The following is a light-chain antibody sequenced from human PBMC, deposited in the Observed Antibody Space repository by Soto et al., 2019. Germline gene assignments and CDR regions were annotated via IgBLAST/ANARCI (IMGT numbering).Light chain of an antibody. CDR3: NSYASGTTQL. CDR2: EVS. CDR1: SSDVGRYNY. Sequence: QSALTQPASVSGSPGQSITISCTGTSSDVGRYNYVSWYQQHPGKAPKLIIYEVSNRPSGVSHRFSGSKSGNTASLTISGLQAEDEAHYYCNSYASGTTQLFGGGTQLTVL. J-gene: IGLJ3*02. V-gene: IGLV2-14*01.